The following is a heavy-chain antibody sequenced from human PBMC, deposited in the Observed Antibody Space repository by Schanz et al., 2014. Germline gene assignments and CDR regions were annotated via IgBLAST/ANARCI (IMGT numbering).Heavy chain of an antibody. V-gene: IGHV1-2*06. D-gene: IGHD6-19*01. Sequence: QVLLVQSEAEVKKPGASVKVSCKASGYRFIGYYVHWVRQAPGQGLEWMGRVSPYSGDTNYAQMFQGRVTMTTDTSISTAYMELSRLTSDDTAVFFCARENTAVAGMPRVMDVWGQGTTVTVTS. CDR1: GYRFIGYY. CDR3: ARENTAVAGMPRVMDV. J-gene: IGHJ6*02. CDR2: VSPYSGDT.